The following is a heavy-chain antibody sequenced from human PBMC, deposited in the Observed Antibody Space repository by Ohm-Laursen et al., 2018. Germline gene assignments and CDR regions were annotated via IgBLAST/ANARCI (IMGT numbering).Heavy chain of an antibody. V-gene: IGHV1-2*02. CDR1: GYTFTGYY. CDR2: INPNSGGI. D-gene: IGHD2-15*01. Sequence: GSSVKVSCKASGYTFTGYYMHWVRQAPGQGLEWMGWINPNSGGINYAQKFQGRVTMTEDTSTDTAYMELSSLRSEDTAVYYCARVGRTWGTPRSGGSCLNYWGQGTLVTVSS. J-gene: IGHJ4*02. CDR3: ARVGRTWGTPRSGGSCLNY.